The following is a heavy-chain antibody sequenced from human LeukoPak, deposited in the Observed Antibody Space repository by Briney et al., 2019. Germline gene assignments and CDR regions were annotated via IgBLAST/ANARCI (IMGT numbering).Heavy chain of an antibody. CDR3: AGVLLADFPPGYFDY. D-gene: IGHD3-10*01. Sequence: SETLSLTCTVSGGSISSYYWSWIRQPPGKGLEWIGYIYYSGSTNYNPSLKSRVTISVDTSKNQFSLKLSSVTAADTAVYYCAGVLLADFPPGYFDYWGQGTLVTVSS. CDR1: GGSISSYY. CDR2: IYYSGST. V-gene: IGHV4-59*01. J-gene: IGHJ4*02.